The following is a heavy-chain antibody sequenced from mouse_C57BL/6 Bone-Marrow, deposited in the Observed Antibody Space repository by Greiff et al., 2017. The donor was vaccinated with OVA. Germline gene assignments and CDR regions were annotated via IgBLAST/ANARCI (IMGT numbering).Heavy chain of an antibody. Sequence: VQLKQSGAELVRPGASVKLSCTASGFNIKDDYMHWVKQRPEQGLEWIGWIDPENGDTEYASKFQGKATITADTSSNTAYLQLSSLTSEDTAVYYCTLYYGSREYYFDYWGQGTTLTVSS. D-gene: IGHD1-1*01. V-gene: IGHV14-4*01. CDR2: IDPENGDT. CDR1: GFNIKDDY. CDR3: TLYYGSREYYFDY. J-gene: IGHJ2*01.